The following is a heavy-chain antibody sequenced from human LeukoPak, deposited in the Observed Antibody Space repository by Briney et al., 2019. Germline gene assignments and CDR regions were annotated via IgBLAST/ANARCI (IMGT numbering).Heavy chain of an antibody. J-gene: IGHJ4*02. V-gene: IGHV1-46*01. CDR1: GYTFTSYY. CDR2: INPSGGST. Sequence: ASVKVSCKASGYTFTSYYMHWVRQAPGQGLEWMGIINPSGGSTSYAQKFKGRVTMTRDTSTSTVYMELSSLRSEDTAVYYCARAIAVAYFDYWGQGTLVTVSS. CDR3: ARAIAVAYFDY. D-gene: IGHD6-19*01.